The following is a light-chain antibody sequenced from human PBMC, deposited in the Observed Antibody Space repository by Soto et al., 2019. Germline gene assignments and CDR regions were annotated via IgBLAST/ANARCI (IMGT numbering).Light chain of an antibody. V-gene: IGKV3-20*01. CDR3: QPYGRTSWT. CDR1: QSVSTNF. Sequence: EIVLTQSPGTLSLSPGEGATLSCRASQSVSTNFFAWYQQKPGQAPRLLIYGASTRATGIPDRFSGSGSGTDFTLTISRLEPEDFAVYYCQPYGRTSWTFGQRTKLDI. J-gene: IGKJ1*01. CDR2: GAS.